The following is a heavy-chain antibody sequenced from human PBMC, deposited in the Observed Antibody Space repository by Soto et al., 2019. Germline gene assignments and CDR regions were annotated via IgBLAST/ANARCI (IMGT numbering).Heavy chain of an antibody. CDR3: ARDYYGSGSYNYYFDY. V-gene: IGHV1-18*01. CDR1: GYTFTSYG. CDR2: ISAYNGNT. Sequence: ASVKVSCKASGYTFTSYGISWVRQAPGQGLEWMGWISAYNGNTNYAQKLQGRVTMTTDTSTSTAYMELRSLRAEDTALYYCARDYYGSGSYNYYFDYWGQGTLVTVSS. J-gene: IGHJ4*02. D-gene: IGHD3-10*01.